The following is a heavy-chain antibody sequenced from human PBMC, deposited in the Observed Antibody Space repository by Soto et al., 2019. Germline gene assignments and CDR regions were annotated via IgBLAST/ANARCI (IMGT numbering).Heavy chain of an antibody. V-gene: IGHV4-59*01. D-gene: IGHD2-21*02. CDR2: MYNTGST. CDR1: GGSISGYY. CDR3: ARDLWGYCGTDCYPLDV. Sequence: SETLSLTCTVSGGSISGYYWSWFRQPPGKGLEWIGYMYNTGSTVYNPSFKSRATISVDTSKNQFSLKLNSVTAADTAVYYCARDLWGYCGTDCYPLDVWGQGTTVT. J-gene: IGHJ6*02.